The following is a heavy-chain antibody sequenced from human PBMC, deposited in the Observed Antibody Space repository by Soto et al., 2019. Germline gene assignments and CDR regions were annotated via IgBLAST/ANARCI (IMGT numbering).Heavy chain of an antibody. CDR2: ISGSGGST. J-gene: IGHJ3*02. D-gene: IGHD2-2*01. CDR1: GFTFSSYA. V-gene: IGHV3-23*01. CDR3: ANDLFIVVPAAKGVDDAFDI. Sequence: GGSLRLSCAASGFTFSSYAMSWVRQAPGKGLEWVSAISGSGGSTYYADSVKGRFTISIDNSKNTLYLQMNSLRAEDTAVYYCANDLFIVVPAAKGVDDAFDIWGQGTMVTVSS.